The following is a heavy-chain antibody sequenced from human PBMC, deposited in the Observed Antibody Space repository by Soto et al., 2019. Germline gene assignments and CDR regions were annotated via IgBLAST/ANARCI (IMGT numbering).Heavy chain of an antibody. CDR3: AKDRGDGYKGFADS. Sequence: QVQLVESGGGVVQPGRSLTLSCEASGFTFSSYDMNWVRQAPGKGLESVAVISYDGYNKYYGDSVKGRFTISRDNSKDTVYLQMNNLRFDDTAVYYCAKDRGDGYKGFADSWGQGTLVTVSS. D-gene: IGHD5-12*01. CDR2: ISYDGYNK. CDR1: GFTFSSYD. V-gene: IGHV3-30*18. J-gene: IGHJ5*02.